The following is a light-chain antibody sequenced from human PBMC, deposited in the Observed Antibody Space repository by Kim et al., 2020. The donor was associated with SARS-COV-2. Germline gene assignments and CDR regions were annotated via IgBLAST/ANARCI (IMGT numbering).Light chain of an antibody. V-gene: IGKV3-15*01. Sequence: FLSPGERATLSCRASQSVSSGLAWYQQKPGQAPRVLIYGASARATGIQARFSGSGSGTEFTLTISNLQSEDFAVYYCQQYAYWRAFGQGTRLEIK. J-gene: IGKJ5*01. CDR2: GAS. CDR1: QSVSSG. CDR3: QQYAYWRA.